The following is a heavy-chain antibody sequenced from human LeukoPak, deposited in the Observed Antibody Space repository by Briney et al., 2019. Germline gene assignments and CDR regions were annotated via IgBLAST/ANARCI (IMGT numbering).Heavy chain of an antibody. CDR3: AKTARITIFGVVIKGPSGFDY. Sequence: GGSLRLSCAASGFTFSSYAMSWDRQAPGKGLEWVSAISGSGGSTYYADSVKGRFTISRDNSKNTLYLQMNSLRAEDTAVYYCAKTARITIFGVVIKGPSGFDYWGQGTLVTVSS. CDR2: ISGSGGST. V-gene: IGHV3-23*01. J-gene: IGHJ4*02. CDR1: GFTFSSYA. D-gene: IGHD3-3*01.